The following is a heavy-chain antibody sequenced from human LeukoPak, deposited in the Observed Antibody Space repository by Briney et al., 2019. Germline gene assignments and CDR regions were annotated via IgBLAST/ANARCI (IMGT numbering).Heavy chain of an antibody. CDR3: ARGRYSGYDLLLAFFDY. J-gene: IGHJ4*02. CDR2: IYYSGST. CDR1: GGSISSYY. Sequence: PSETLSLTCTVSGGSISSYYWSWLRQPPGKGLEWIGYIYYSGSTNYNPSLKSRVTISVDTSKNQFSLKLSSVTAADTAVYYCARGRYSGYDLLLAFFDYWGQGTLVTVSS. D-gene: IGHD5-12*01. V-gene: IGHV4-59*12.